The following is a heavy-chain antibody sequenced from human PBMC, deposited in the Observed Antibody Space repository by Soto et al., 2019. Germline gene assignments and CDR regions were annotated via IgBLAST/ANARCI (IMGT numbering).Heavy chain of an antibody. CDR1: GGSISSDSYY. CDR3: ASDYGSGSYRFDF. J-gene: IGHJ4*02. D-gene: IGHD3-10*01. Sequence: SETLSLTCTVSGGSISSDSYYWGWIRQSPEKGLEWIASISYSGSTYYNPTLKSRLIISVDTSKSQLTLKLTSVTAADTAVYYCASDYGSGSYRFDFWGQGTLVTVSS. V-gene: IGHV4-39*06. CDR2: ISYSGST.